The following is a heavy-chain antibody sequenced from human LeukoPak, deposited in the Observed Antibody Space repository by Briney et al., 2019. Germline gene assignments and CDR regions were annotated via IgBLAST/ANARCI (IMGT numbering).Heavy chain of an antibody. J-gene: IGHJ6*02. Sequence: SETLSLTCTVSGGSISSYYWSWIRQPPGKGLEWIGYIYYSGSTNYNPSLKSRVTISVDTSKNQFSLKLSSVTAADTAVYCCARHSRIFPVLYSSSWFDQDYYYGMDVWGQGTTVTVSS. D-gene: IGHD6-13*01. CDR3: ARHSRIFPVLYSSSWFDQDYYYGMDV. V-gene: IGHV4-59*08. CDR2: IYYSGST. CDR1: GGSISSYY.